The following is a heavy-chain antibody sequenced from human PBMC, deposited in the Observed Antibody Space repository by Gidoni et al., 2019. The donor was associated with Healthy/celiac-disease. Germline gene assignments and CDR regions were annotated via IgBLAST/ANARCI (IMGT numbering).Heavy chain of an antibody. CDR3: ARETSHYDILTGYYIGYGMDV. CDR1: GFTFSRYG. J-gene: IGHJ6*02. D-gene: IGHD3-9*01. Sequence: QVQLVESGGGVVQPGRSLRLPCAASGFTFSRYGMHWVRQAPGKGLEWVAVISYDGSNKYYADSVKGRFTISRDNSKNTLYLQMNSLRAEDTAVYYCARETSHYDILTGYYIGYGMDVWGQGTTVTVSS. V-gene: IGHV3-30*03. CDR2: ISYDGSNK.